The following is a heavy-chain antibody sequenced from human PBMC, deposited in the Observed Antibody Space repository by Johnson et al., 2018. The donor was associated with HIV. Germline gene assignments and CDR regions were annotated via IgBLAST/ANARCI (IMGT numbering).Heavy chain of an antibody. D-gene: IGHD6-6*01. V-gene: IGHV3-33*06. Sequence: QVQLVESGGGVVQPGRSLRLSCAASGFTFSSYGMHWVRQAPGKGLEWVAVIWYDGSNKYYADSVKGRFTISRDNSKNTLYLQMNSLRAEDTAVYYCAKDSNRWEQLAYAFDIWGQGTMVTVSS. CDR2: IWYDGSNK. J-gene: IGHJ3*02. CDR3: AKDSNRWEQLAYAFDI. CDR1: GFTFSSYG.